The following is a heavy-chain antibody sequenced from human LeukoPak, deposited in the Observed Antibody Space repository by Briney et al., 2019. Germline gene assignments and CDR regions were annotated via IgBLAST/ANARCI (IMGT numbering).Heavy chain of an antibody. D-gene: IGHD6-19*01. CDR2: TVSRGTT. Sequence: PGGSLRLSCVASGFTLTSGAMNWVRQAPGKGLEWVSATVSRGTTQYADSVKGRFTVSRDTCKNTLYLQMNSLRADDTAVYYCAKCSTSAYTTGWCNWIDPWGQGTLVTVSS. CDR3: AKCSTSAYTTGWCNWIDP. J-gene: IGHJ5*02. CDR1: GFTLTSGA. V-gene: IGHV3-23*01.